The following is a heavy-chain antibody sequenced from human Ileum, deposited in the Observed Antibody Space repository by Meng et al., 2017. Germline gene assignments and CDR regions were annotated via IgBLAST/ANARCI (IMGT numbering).Heavy chain of an antibody. CDR3: ARGRVVVSAAPLDS. CDR2: ISSSSS. D-gene: IGHD2-15*01. J-gene: IGHJ4*02. V-gene: IGHV3-21*01. Sequence: EVQLVESGGGLVKPGGSLRLSCVASGFSFSSNSMNWVRQAPGKGLEWVASISSSSSYADSVKGRFTISRDNAKNSLYLQMNSLRVEDMAVYYCARGRVVVSAAPLDSWVQGTLVTVSS. CDR1: GFSFSSNS.